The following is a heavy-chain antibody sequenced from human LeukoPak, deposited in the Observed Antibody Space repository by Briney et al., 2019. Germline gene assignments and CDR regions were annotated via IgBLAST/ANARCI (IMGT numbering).Heavy chain of an antibody. D-gene: IGHD1-26*01. CDR2: IYTSGST. V-gene: IGHV4-61*02. CDR3: ARGSGSYYD. J-gene: IGHJ4*02. Sequence: PSETLSLTCTVSGGSISSGSYYWRWIRQPAGKGLEWIGRIYTSGSTNYNPSLKSRATISVDTSKNQFSLKLSSVTAADTAVYYCARGSGSYYDWGQGTLVTVSS. CDR1: GGSISSGSYY.